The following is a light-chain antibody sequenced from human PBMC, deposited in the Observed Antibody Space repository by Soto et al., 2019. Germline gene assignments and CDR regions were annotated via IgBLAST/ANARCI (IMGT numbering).Light chain of an antibody. CDR2: GAS. CDR1: QRVSSSY. Sequence: EIVLTQSPGTLSLSPGERATISCRASQRVSSSYLAWYQQKPGQAPRLLIYGASSRATGIPDRFSGSGSGTDFTLSISRLEPEDLAVYYCQQYGSSRVTFGQGTKLEIK. J-gene: IGKJ2*01. CDR3: QQYGSSRVT. V-gene: IGKV3-20*01.